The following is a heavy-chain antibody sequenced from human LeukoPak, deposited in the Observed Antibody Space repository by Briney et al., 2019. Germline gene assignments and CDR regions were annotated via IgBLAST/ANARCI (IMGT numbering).Heavy chain of an antibody. CDR2: IYYSGST. CDR1: GGSISSYY. J-gene: IGHJ6*02. CDR3: ARGVYSSSIYYAMDV. Sequence: SETLPLTCSVSGGSISSYYWSWIRQPPGKGLEWIGYIYYSGSTNYNPSLKSRVTISVDTSKNQFSLKLSSVTAADTAVYYCARGVYSSSIYYAMDVWGQGTTVTVSS. D-gene: IGHD6-6*01. V-gene: IGHV4-59*01.